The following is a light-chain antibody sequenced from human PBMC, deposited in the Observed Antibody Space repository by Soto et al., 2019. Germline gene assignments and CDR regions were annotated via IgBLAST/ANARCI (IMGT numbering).Light chain of an antibody. CDR1: SSDIGAYNY. CDR2: EVS. Sequence: VLTQPASVSGSPGQSITISCTGSSSDIGAYNYVSWFQQYPGKAPKLIISEVSNRPSGVSNRFSGSKSGTAASLTISGLQTEDEADYFCFSFTTDWTHVFGTGTKVTVL. V-gene: IGLV2-14*01. CDR3: FSFTTDWTHV. J-gene: IGLJ1*01.